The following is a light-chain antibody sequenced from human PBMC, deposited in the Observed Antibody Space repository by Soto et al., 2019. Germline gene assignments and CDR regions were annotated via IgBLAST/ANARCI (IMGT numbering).Light chain of an antibody. CDR1: QSISSW. CDR3: QQYNSYPVT. V-gene: IGKV1-5*01. CDR2: DAS. J-gene: IGKJ2*01. Sequence: DIQMTQSTSTLSASVGDRVTITCRASQSISSWLAWYQQKPGKAPKLLIYDASSLESGVPSRFSGSGSGTEFTLTISSLQPDDFANYYCQQYNSYPVTFGQGTKLEIK.